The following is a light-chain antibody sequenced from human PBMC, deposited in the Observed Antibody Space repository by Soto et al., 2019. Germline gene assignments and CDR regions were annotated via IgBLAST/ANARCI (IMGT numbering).Light chain of an antibody. CDR3: QYCDYLPL. J-gene: IGKJ3*01. V-gene: IGKV1-33*01. CDR2: GAS. Sequence: DIQMTQSPSSLSASVGDRVTITCLASHDITNYLNWYQHKPGKAPKLLIYGASNLETGVPSRFSGSGSGTDFTFTISSLQPEDIATYYCQYCDYLPLFGPGTTVDFK. CDR1: HDITNY.